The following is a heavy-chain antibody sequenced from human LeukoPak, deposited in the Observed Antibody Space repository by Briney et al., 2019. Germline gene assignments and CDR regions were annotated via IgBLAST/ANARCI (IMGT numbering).Heavy chain of an antibody. J-gene: IGHJ4*02. CDR1: GFSFSNYG. CDR3: AKDRRSYGGTSFDS. Sequence: GGSLRLSCAASGFSFSNYGMSWVRQAPGEGLEGVSAISDSTWYADSVKGRFTIYRDSSQNTVYLQMNSLRAEDTAVYYCAKDRRSYGGTSFDSWGQGTLVTVSS. D-gene: IGHD4-23*01. V-gene: IGHV3-23*01. CDR2: ISDST.